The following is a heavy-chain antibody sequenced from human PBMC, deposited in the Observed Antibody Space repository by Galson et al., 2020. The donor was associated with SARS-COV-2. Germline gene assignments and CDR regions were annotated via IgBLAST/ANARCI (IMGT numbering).Heavy chain of an antibody. D-gene: IGHD1-26*01. CDR1: GFTFSSYS. J-gene: IGHJ2*01. Sequence: GESLKISCAASGFTFSSYSMNWVRQAPGKGLEWVSSISGSSSYIYYADSVKGRFTISRDNAKKSLYLQMNSLRAEDTAVYYCARVVSSYGGDLYFDRWGRGTLVTVSS. CDR2: ISGSSSYI. V-gene: IGHV3-21*01. CDR3: ARVVSSYGGDLYFDR.